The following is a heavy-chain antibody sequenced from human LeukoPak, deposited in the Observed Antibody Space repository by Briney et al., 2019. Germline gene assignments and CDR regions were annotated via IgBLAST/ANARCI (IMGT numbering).Heavy chain of an antibody. Sequence: GGSLRLSCAASGFTFSSYSMTWVRQAPGKGLEWVSYISSSSSTIYYADSVKGRFTISRDNAKNSLYLQMNSLRAEDTAVYYCAKDGSGYDGSGYYLLFDYWGQGTLVTVSS. CDR2: ISSSSSTI. V-gene: IGHV3-48*04. D-gene: IGHD3-22*01. CDR3: AKDGSGYDGSGYYLLFDY. CDR1: GFTFSSYS. J-gene: IGHJ4*02.